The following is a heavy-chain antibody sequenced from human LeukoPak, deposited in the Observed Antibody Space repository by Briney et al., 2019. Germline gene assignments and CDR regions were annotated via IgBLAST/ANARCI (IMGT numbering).Heavy chain of an antibody. D-gene: IGHD1-26*01. CDR1: GFTFSSYA. CDR2: ISYDGSNK. Sequence: GRSLRLSCAASGFTFSSYAMHWVRQAPGKGLEWVAVISYDGSNKYYADSVKGRFTISRDNSKNTLYLQMNSLRAEDTAVYYCARDPGDKRANSYYMDVWGKGTTVTVSS. CDR3: ARDPGDKRANSYYMDV. J-gene: IGHJ6*03. V-gene: IGHV3-30-3*01.